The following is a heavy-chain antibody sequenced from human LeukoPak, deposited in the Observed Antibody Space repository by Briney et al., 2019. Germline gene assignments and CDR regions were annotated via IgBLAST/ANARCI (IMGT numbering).Heavy chain of an antibody. D-gene: IGHD3-3*01. CDR2: ISGSGGST. J-gene: IGHJ6*03. V-gene: IGHV3-23*01. CDR1: GFTFSSYA. Sequence: PGGSLRLSCAASGFTFSSYAMSWVRQAPGKGLEWVSAISGSGGSTYYADSVKGRFTISRDNSKNTLYLQMNSLRAEDTAVYYCAKGRVLEWLDYYYMDVWGKGTTVTVSS. CDR3: AKGRVLEWLDYYYMDV.